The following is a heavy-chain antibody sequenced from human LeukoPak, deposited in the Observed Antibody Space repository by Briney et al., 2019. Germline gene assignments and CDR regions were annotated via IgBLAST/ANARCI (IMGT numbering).Heavy chain of an antibody. Sequence: SETLSLTCTVSGGSISSGGYCWSWIRQHPGKGLEWIGYIYYSGSTYYNPSLKSRVTISVDTSKNQFSLKLSSVTAADTAVYYCARGYDSSGCEGAFDIWGQGTMVTVSS. CDR2: IYYSGST. CDR3: ARGYDSSGCEGAFDI. CDR1: GGSISSGGYC. D-gene: IGHD3-22*01. V-gene: IGHV4-31*03. J-gene: IGHJ3*02.